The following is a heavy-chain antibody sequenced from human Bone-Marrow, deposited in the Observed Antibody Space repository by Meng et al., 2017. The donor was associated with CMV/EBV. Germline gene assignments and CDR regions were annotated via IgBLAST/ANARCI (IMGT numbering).Heavy chain of an antibody. CDR1: GFTFSSYS. D-gene: IGHD3-3*01. Sequence: GESLKISCAASGFTFSSYSMNWVRQAPGKGLEWVSYISSSGSTIYYADSVKGRFTISRDNAKNSLYLQMNSLRAEDTAVYYCARDALYFWSGYYYYYYGMDVWGQGTTVTVSS. CDR2: ISSSGSTI. V-gene: IGHV3-48*04. CDR3: ARDALYFWSGYYYYYYGMDV. J-gene: IGHJ6*02.